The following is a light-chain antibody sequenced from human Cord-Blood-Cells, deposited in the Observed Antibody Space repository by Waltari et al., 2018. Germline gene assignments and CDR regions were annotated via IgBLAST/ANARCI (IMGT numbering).Light chain of an antibody. CDR3: SSYAGSNNLV. J-gene: IGLJ1*01. Sequence: QSALTQPPSASGSPGQSVPLSCTRTSSDVGGYNYVSWYQQHPGKAPKLMIYEVSQRPSGVPDRFSGSKSGNTASLTVSRLQAEDEADYYCSSYAGSNNLVFGTGTKVTVL. V-gene: IGLV2-8*01. CDR2: EVS. CDR1: SSDVGGYNY.